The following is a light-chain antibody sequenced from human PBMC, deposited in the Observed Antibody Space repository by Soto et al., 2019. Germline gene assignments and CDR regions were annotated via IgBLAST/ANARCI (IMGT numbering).Light chain of an antibody. CDR3: QNYSSAPLT. J-gene: IGKJ4*01. V-gene: IGKV1-27*01. Sequence: DIQMTQSPSSLSASVGDRGTITCRASQGITYYLAWYQQKPGKVPKLLIYDASTLQSGVPSRFSGGGSGADFTLTISSLQPEDVATYYCQNYSSAPLTFGGGTKVDIK. CDR1: QGITYY. CDR2: DAS.